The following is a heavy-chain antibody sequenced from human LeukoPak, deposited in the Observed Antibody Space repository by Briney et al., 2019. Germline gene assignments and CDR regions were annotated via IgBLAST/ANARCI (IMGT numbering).Heavy chain of an antibody. D-gene: IGHD6-19*01. Sequence: SETLSLTWEVLNGSFSDHSRNWIRQSPGLGLEWLGEINHSGSTNYNPSLKSRVTISVDTSKNQFSLKLSSVTAADTAVYYCARKAVAVAGTHYYYYMDVWGKGTTVTISS. V-gene: IGHV4-34*01. J-gene: IGHJ6*03. CDR2: INHSGST. CDR1: NGSFSDHS. CDR3: ARKAVAVAGTHYYYYMDV.